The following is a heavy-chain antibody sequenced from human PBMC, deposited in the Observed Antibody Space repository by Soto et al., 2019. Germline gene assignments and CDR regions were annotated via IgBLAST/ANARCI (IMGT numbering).Heavy chain of an antibody. CDR3: AHRPLLWFGDFLSEAPFDY. V-gene: IGHV2-5*02. CDR2: IYWDDDR. J-gene: IGHJ4*02. D-gene: IGHD3-10*01. CDR1: GFSLSTTGVG. Sequence: ESGPTLVNPTQTLTLTCTFSGFSLSTTGVGVGWIRQPPGKALEWLALIYWDDDRRYSPSLKSRLTITKDTSKNQVVLTMTNMDPVDTATYYCAHRPLLWFGDFLSEAPFDYWGQGTLVTVSS.